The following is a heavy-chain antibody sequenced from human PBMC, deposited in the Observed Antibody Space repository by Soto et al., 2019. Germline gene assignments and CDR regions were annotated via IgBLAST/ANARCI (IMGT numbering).Heavy chain of an antibody. CDR3: ATITRRDGGALYYFDY. J-gene: IGHJ4*02. D-gene: IGHD1-20*01. CDR2: IHYTGST. CDR1: GGSISAYS. V-gene: IGHV4-59*01. Sequence: PWETLSLTCTVSGGSISAYSCSWIRQPPGKGLEWIGYIHYTGSTNYNPSLKTRVTISVDTSKNHCSLRLSSVTAADTAVYFCATITRRDGGALYYFDYWGQGILVTVSS.